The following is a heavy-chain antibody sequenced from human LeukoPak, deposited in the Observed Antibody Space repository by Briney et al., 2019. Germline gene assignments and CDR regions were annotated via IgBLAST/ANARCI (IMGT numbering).Heavy chain of an antibody. V-gene: IGHV3-21*01. D-gene: IGHD3-10*01. J-gene: IGHJ4*02. CDR3: ARDIGEWFGERWAFDDY. Sequence: GGSLRLSCAASGFTFSSYSMNWVRQAPGKGLEWVSSISSSGSYISYADSVKGRFTISRDNAKNSLYLQMNSLRAEDTAVYYCARDIGEWFGERWAFDDYWGQGTLVTV. CDR1: GFTFSSYS. CDR2: ISSSGSYI.